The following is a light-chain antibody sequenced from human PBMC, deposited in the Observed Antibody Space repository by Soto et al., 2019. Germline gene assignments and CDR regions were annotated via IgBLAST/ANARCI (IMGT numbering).Light chain of an antibody. V-gene: IGLV2-8*01. Sequence: QSALTQPPSASGSPGQSVTISCTGTSSDVGGYNYISWYQQHPGKAPKLMIYEVSKRPSWVPDRFSGSKSGNTASLTVSGLQAEDEADYYCSSYAGSNHVVFGGGTKLTVL. CDR3: SSYAGSNHVV. J-gene: IGLJ2*01. CDR2: EVS. CDR1: SSDVGGYNY.